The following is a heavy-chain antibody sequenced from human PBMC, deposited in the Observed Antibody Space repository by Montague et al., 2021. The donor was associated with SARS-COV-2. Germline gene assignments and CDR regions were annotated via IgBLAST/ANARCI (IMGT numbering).Heavy chain of an antibody. CDR3: ARGNITPSGFDI. V-gene: IGHV4-31*03. Sequence: TLSLTCTVSGGSISSGRYYWNWIRQNPGKGLEWIGYIYYTGGTHYNPSLESRLTMSIDTSKSQFSLRLSSVTAADTAVYYCARGNITPSGFDIWGQGTVVTVSS. D-gene: IGHD1-14*01. CDR2: IYYTGGT. J-gene: IGHJ3*02. CDR1: GGSISSGRYY.